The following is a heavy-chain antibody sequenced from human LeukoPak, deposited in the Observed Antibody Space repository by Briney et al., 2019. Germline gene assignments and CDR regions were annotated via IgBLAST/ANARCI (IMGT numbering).Heavy chain of an antibody. CDR3: AREDSSSYWFDP. J-gene: IGHJ5*02. D-gene: IGHD6-13*01. CDR2: IYHSGST. V-gene: IGHV4-30-2*01. Sequence: PSETLSLTCAVSGGTISSGGHSWSWIRQPPGKGLEWIGYIYHSGSTYYNPSLKSRVTIPVDGSKNQFSLKLSSVTAADTAVYYCAREDSSSYWFDPWGQGTLVTVSS. CDR1: GGTISSGGHS.